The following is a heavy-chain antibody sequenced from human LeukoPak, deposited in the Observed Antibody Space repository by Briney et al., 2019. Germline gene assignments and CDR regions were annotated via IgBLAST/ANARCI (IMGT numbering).Heavy chain of an antibody. J-gene: IGHJ5*02. D-gene: IGHD6-6*01. Sequence: TGGSLRLSCAASGFTFSSYSMNWVRQAPGKGLEWVSYISSSSSTIYYADSVKGRFTISRDNAQNSLYLQMNSLRAEDTAVYFCARGYSSSSSWGQGTLVTVSS. V-gene: IGHV3-48*01. CDR2: ISSSSSTI. CDR1: GFTFSSYS. CDR3: ARGYSSSSS.